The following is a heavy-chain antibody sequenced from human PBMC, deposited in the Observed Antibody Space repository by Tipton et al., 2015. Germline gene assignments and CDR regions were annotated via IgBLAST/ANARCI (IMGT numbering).Heavy chain of an antibody. CDR2: IYHRGDT. J-gene: IGHJ4*02. D-gene: IGHD3-9*01. CDR1: GYSISSGYY. CDR3: ACQDYDSLTRDYQTVDY. Sequence: TLSLTCAVSGYSISSGYYWGWIRQPPGKGLEGIGSIYHRGDTNYNPSLKSRVTISLDTPKNQFSLKLTSVTDADTAVYYCACQDYDSLTRDYQTVDYWGQGTRVTVSS. V-gene: IGHV4-38-2*01.